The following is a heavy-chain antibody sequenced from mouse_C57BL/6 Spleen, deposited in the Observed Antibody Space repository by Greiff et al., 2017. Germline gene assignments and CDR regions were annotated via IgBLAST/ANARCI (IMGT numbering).Heavy chain of an antibody. V-gene: IGHV1-19*01. CDR1: GYTFTDYY. J-gene: IGHJ2*01. CDR3: ARGWNYFDY. CDR2: INPYNGGT. Sequence: EVQRVESGPVLVKPGASVKMSCKASGYTFTDYYMNWVKQSHGKSLEWIGVINPYNGGTSYNQKFKGKATLTVDKSSSTAYMELNSLTSEDSAVYYCARGWNYFDYWGQGTTLTVSS. D-gene: IGHD2-3*01.